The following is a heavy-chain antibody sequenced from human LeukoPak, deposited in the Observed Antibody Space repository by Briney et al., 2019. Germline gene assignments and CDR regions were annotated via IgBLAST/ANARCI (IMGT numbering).Heavy chain of an antibody. J-gene: IGHJ4*02. V-gene: IGHV3-7*01. CDR3: ARVGKTVIGPMLN. D-gene: IGHD2/OR15-2a*01. CDR1: GFTFSSYW. CDR2: IKQDGSEK. Sequence: GGSLRLSCAASGFTFSSYWTSWVRQAPGKGLEWVANIKQDGSEKYYVDSVKGRFTISRDNAKNSLYLQMNSLRAEDTAVYYCARVGKTVIGPMLNWGQGTLVTVSS.